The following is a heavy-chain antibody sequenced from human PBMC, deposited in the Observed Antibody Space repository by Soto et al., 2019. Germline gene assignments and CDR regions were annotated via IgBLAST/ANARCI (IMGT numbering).Heavy chain of an antibody. J-gene: IGHJ6*02. V-gene: IGHV1-69*13. CDR1: GGTFSSYS. Sequence: SVKVSCKASGGTFSSYSISWVRQAPGQGLEWMGGIIPIFGTANYAQKFQGRVTITADESTSTDYMELSSLRSEDTAVYSCASAGSSYGPFSYYYYYCMEVWRQGTRVHVSS. D-gene: IGHD1-1*01. CDR2: IIPIFGTA. CDR3: ASAGSSYGPFSYYYYYCMEV.